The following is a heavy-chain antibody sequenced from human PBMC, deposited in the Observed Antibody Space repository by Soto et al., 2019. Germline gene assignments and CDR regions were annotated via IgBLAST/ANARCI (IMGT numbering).Heavy chain of an antibody. CDR2: ISGSGGST. CDR1: GFTFSSYA. D-gene: IGHD6-6*01. Sequence: GGSLRLSCAASGFTFSSYAMSWVRQAPGKGLEWVSAISGSGGSTYYADSVKGRFTISRDNSKNTLYLQMNSLRAEDTAVYYCAKSGGSSPTPYYYYYMDVWGKGTTVTVSS. V-gene: IGHV3-23*01. J-gene: IGHJ6*03. CDR3: AKSGGSSPTPYYYYYMDV.